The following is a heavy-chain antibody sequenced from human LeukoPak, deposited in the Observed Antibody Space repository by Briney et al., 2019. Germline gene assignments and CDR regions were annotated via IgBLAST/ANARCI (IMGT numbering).Heavy chain of an antibody. CDR3: AKDSRLYGSGSYYADY. CDR1: GFTFSSYA. V-gene: IGHV3-23*01. Sequence: GGSLRLSCAASGFTFSSYAMSWVRQAPGKGLEWVSAISGSGGSTYYADSVKGRFTISRDNSKNTLYLQMNSLRAEDTAVYYCAKDSRLYGSGSYYADYWGQGTLVTVSS. CDR2: ISGSGGST. J-gene: IGHJ4*02. D-gene: IGHD3-10*01.